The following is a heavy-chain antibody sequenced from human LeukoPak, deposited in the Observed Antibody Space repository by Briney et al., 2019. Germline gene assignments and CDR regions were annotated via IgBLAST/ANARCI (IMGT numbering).Heavy chain of an antibody. CDR2: ISSSSSYI. D-gene: IGHD3-10*01. V-gene: IGHV3-21*01. CDR1: GFTFSSYS. J-gene: IGHJ3*02. CDR3: ARVTYYYGSGSSGDAFDI. Sequence: GGSLRLSCAASGFTFSSYSMNWVRQAPGKGLEWVSSISSSSSYIYYADSVKGRFTISRDNAKNSLYLQMNSLRAEDAAVYYCARVTYYYGSGSSGDAFDIWGQGTMVTVSS.